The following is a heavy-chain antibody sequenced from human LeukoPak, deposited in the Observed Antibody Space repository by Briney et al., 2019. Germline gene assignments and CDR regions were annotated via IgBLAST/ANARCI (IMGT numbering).Heavy chain of an antibody. J-gene: IGHJ4*02. Sequence: GASVKVSCKSSGCTFTGYYMHWVRQAPGQGLEWMGWINPNSGGTNYAQKFQGRVTMTRDTSISTAYMELSRLRSDDTAVYYCAREGDYGGKIFVYYFDYWGQGTLVTVSS. D-gene: IGHD4-23*01. V-gene: IGHV1-2*02. CDR2: INPNSGGT. CDR3: AREGDYGGKIFVYYFDY. CDR1: GCTFTGYY.